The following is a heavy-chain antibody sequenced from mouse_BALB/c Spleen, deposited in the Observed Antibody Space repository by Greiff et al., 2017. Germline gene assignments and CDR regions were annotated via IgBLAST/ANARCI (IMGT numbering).Heavy chain of an antibody. D-gene: IGHD2-4*01. Sequence: VQLQQPGAELVKPGASVKMSCKASGYTFTSYWMHWVKQRPGQGLEWIGVIDPSDSYTSYNQKFKGKATLTVDTSSSTAYMQLSSLTSEDSAVYYCTRGQNYDYFAYWGQGTLVTVSA. CDR2: IDPSDSYT. V-gene: IGHV1S127*01. CDR3: TRGQNYDYFAY. J-gene: IGHJ3*01. CDR1: GYTFTSYW.